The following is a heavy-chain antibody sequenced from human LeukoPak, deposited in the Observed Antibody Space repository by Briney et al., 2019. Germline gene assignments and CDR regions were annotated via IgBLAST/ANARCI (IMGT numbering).Heavy chain of an antibody. CDR3: ARWESSTSCYGCFGNWFDP. V-gene: IGHV1-46*01. CDR2: INPSGGST. D-gene: IGHD2-2*01. J-gene: IGHJ5*02. CDR1: GYTFTSYY. Sequence: ASVKVSCKASGYTFTSYYIHWVRQAPGQGFEWMGIINPSGGSTSYAQKFQGRVTITTDESTSTAYMELSSLRSEDTAVYYCARWESSTSCYGCFGNWFDPWGQGTLVTVSS.